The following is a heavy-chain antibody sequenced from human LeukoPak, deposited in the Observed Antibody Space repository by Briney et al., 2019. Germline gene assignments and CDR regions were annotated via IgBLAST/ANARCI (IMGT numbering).Heavy chain of an antibody. CDR1: GFTFDDYG. Sequence: GGSLRLSCAASGFTFDDYGMNWVRQAPGKGLEWVSSISSSSSYIYYADSVKGRFTISRDNAKNSLYLQMNSLRAEDTAVYYCARAPVRYFDWLPRSWGQGTLVTVSS. D-gene: IGHD3-9*01. CDR2: ISSSSSYI. J-gene: IGHJ4*02. V-gene: IGHV3-21*01. CDR3: ARAPVRYFDWLPRS.